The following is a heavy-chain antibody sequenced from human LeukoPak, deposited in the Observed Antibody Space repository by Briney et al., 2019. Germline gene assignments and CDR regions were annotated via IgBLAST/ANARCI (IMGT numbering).Heavy chain of an antibody. CDR1: GFTFSSYA. D-gene: IGHD1-26*01. V-gene: IGHV3-23*01. J-gene: IGHJ4*02. Sequence: GGSLRLSCAASGFTFSSYAMSWVRQAPGKGLEWVSAISGSGGSTYYADSVKGRFTISRDNSKNTLYLQMNSLRAEVTAVYYCAKGVGATSAGYYFDYWGQGTLVTVSS. CDR3: AKGVGATSAGYYFDY. CDR2: ISGSGGST.